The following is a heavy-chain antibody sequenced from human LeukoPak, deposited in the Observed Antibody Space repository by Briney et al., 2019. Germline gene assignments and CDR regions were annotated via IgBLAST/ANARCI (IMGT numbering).Heavy chain of an antibody. CDR1: GFTFSNYA. V-gene: IGHV3-30-3*01. CDR2: ISYDGNDK. Sequence: GSPRLSCAASGFTFSNYAMHWVRQAPGKGLEWVAIISYDGNDKYYTASVKGRFTISRDKSKNTLYLQMNSLRAEDTAVYYCARDRDTAMGLWGQGTLVTVSS. D-gene: IGHD5-18*01. J-gene: IGHJ4*02. CDR3: ARDRDTAMGL.